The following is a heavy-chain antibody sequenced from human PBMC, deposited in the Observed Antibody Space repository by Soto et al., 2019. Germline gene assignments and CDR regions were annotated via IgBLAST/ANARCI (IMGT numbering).Heavy chain of an antibody. V-gene: IGHV4-30-4*01. CDR1: GGSISSGDYY. CDR3: ARDQASRVDP. Sequence: SETLSLTCTVSGGSISSGDYYWSWIRQPPGKGLEWIGYIHYSWSTYYNPSLKSRVTISVDTSKKQFSLKLSSVTAADTAVYYCARDQASRVDPSGQGIMLTVSS. J-gene: IGHJ5*02. CDR2: IHYSWST.